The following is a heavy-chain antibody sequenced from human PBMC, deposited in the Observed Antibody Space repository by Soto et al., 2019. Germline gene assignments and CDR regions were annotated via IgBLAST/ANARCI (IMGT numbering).Heavy chain of an antibody. CDR2: ISCDGSDT. V-gene: IGHV3-30*18. CDR3: VKVIHFLGIWYFDL. J-gene: IGHJ2*01. CDR1: GFTFSSFG. Sequence: EQLAESGGGVVQSGRSLRLSCEASGFTFSSFGMHWVRQAPGKGLEWVAVISCDGSDTYFADSVKGQFTISRDNSKNTVYLQMNSLRVEDTAVYYCVKVIHFLGIWYFDLWGRGPLVSVSS. D-gene: IGHD3-16*01.